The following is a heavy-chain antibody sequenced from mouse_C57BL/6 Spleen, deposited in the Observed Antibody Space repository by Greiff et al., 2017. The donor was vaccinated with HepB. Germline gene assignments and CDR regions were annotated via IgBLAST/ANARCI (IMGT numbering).Heavy chain of an antibody. V-gene: IGHV5-4*01. Sequence: VQLQESGGGLVKPGGSLKLSCAASGFTFSSYAMSWVRQTPEKRLEWVATISDGGSYTYYPDNVKGRFTISRDNAKNNLYLQMSHLKSEDTAMYYCAREGYWFAYWGQGTLVTVSA. CDR2: ISDGGSYT. CDR1: GFTFSSYA. CDR3: AREGYWFAY. J-gene: IGHJ3*01.